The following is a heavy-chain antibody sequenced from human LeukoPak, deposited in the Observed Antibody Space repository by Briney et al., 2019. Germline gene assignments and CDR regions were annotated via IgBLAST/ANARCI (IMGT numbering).Heavy chain of an antibody. CDR2: IYYSGSS. J-gene: IGHJ4*02. D-gene: IGHD1-1*01. CDR3: ATRPSGSDRFLPYFDY. Sequence: PSETLSLTCTVSGGSVSRDSYYWSWIRQPPGKGLGWIGYIYYSGSSNYNPSLKSRVTISVDTSKNQVSLKLSSLIAADTAVYYCATRPSGSDRFLPYFDYWGQGTLVTVSS. V-gene: IGHV4-61*01. CDR1: GGSVSRDSYY.